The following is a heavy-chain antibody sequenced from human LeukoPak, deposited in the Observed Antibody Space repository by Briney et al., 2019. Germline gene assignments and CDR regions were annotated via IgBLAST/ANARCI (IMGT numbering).Heavy chain of an antibody. CDR3: ARAAAGTFDY. V-gene: IGHV4-30-2*01. CDR2: IYHSVST. Sequence: SETLSLTCAVSGGSISRGGYSWSWIRQPPGKGLELIWYIYHSVSTYYNPSLKSRVTISVDKSKNQFSLKLSSVTAADTAVYYCARAAAGTFDYWGQGALVTASS. CDR1: GGSISRGGYS. J-gene: IGHJ4*02. D-gene: IGHD6-13*01.